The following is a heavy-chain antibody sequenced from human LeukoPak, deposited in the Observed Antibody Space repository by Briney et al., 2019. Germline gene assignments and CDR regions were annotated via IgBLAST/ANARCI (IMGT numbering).Heavy chain of an antibody. CDR2: INPNSGGT. CDR1: GYTFTGYY. V-gene: IGHV1-2*02. Sequence: ASVKVSCKASGYTFTGYYMHWVRQAPGQGLERMGWINPNSGGTNYAQNFQGRVTMTRDTSISTAYVELSRLRSDDTAVYYCARGTGEGYTYGRYYFDYWGQGTLVTVSS. D-gene: IGHD5-18*01. J-gene: IGHJ4*02. CDR3: ARGTGEGYTYGRYYFDY.